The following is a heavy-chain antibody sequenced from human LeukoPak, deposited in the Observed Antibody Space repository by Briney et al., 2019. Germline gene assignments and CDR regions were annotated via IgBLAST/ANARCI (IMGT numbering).Heavy chain of an antibody. CDR3: AREGGAAAAGTIFHYDYYYMDV. V-gene: IGHV1-18*01. CDR1: GYTFSSYG. Sequence: GASVKVSCKASGYTFSSYGISWVRQAPGQGLEWMGWISGYNGNTNYAQKLQGRVTMTTDTSTSTAYMELRSLRSDDTAVYYCAREGGAAAAGTIFHYDYYYMDVWGKGTMVTIS. D-gene: IGHD6-13*01. J-gene: IGHJ6*03. CDR2: ISGYNGNT.